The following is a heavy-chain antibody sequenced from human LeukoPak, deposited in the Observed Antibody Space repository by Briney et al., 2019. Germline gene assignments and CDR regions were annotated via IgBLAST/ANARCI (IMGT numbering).Heavy chain of an antibody. V-gene: IGHV1-2*02. D-gene: IGHD3-16*01. Sequence: ASVKVSCKAPGYTFSNYFVHWVRQAPGQGLEWMGWINPKSGVTKYIQKFQGRVTIVRDTATSTVYMDLSSLTSDDTAVYYCARGWGSLYYFDFWGQGTLVTVSS. CDR3: ARGWGSLYYFDF. CDR2: INPKSGVT. J-gene: IGHJ4*02. CDR1: GYTFSNYF.